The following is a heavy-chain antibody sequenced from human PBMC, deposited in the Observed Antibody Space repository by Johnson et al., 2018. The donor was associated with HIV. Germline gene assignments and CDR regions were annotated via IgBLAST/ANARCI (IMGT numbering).Heavy chain of an antibody. Sequence: QVQLVESGGGLVQPGGSLRLSCAVSGFIFSDYYMTWIRQAPGKGLEWISYISSSGATIYYADSVKGRFTISRDNSKSSLYLQMNSLRVEDTAIYYCVRDSFYYDYDSFDIWGRGTMVTVS. CDR2: ISSSGATI. CDR1: GFIFSDYY. J-gene: IGHJ3*02. D-gene: IGHD3-22*01. V-gene: IGHV3-11*04. CDR3: VRDSFYYDYDSFDI.